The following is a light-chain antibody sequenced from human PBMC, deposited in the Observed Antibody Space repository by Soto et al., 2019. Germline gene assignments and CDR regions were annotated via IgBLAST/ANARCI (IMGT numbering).Light chain of an antibody. CDR3: SSYTTASPLE. CDR2: DIS. CDR1: IRDIGSYKY. Sequence: QSVLTQPASVSGSPGQSINISCTGSIRDIGSYKYVSWYQRHPGKAPKLIIFDISHRPSGVSDRFSGSKSDNTASLTISGLQAEDEADYYCSSYTTASPLEFGGGTKLTVL. J-gene: IGLJ2*01. V-gene: IGLV2-14*01.